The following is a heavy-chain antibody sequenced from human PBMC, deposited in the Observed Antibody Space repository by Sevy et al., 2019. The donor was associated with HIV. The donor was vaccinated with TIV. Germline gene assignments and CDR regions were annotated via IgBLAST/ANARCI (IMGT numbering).Heavy chain of an antibody. Sequence: GGSLRLSCAASGFTFSTSAMHWVRQAPGKGLEWVAVVSYDGSSQKYADSVEGRFTISRDDVKKMVYLQMNSLRVEDTAVYYCAKGGGRAWTDFDYWGQGTLVTVSS. V-gene: IGHV3-30*04. CDR3: AKGGGRAWTDFDY. D-gene: IGHD1-1*01. CDR2: VSYDGSSQ. CDR1: GFTFSTSA. J-gene: IGHJ4*02.